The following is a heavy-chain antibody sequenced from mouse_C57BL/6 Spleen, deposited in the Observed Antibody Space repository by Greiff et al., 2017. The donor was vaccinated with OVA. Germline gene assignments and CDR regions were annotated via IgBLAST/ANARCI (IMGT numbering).Heavy chain of an antibody. CDR3: ARRPRLLRPGGVDY. CDR2: ISSGSSTI. V-gene: IGHV5-17*01. Sequence: EVKLMESGGGLVKPGGSLKLSCAASGFTFSDYGMHWVRQAPEKGLEWVAYISSGSSTIYYADTVKGRFTISRDNAKNTLFLQMTSLRSEDTAMYYCARRPRLLRPGGVDYWGQGTTLTVSS. CDR1: GFTFSDYG. J-gene: IGHJ2*01. D-gene: IGHD3-2*02.